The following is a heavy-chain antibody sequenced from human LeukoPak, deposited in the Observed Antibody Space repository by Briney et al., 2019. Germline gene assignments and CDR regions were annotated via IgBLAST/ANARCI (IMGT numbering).Heavy chain of an antibody. V-gene: IGHV3-23*01. Sequence: QSGGSLRLSCAASGFTFSTYAMSWVRQAPGKGLEWVPGVSPSGDITYYADSVKGRFTISRDNSKNTVYLQMNNVRAEDTAVYYCAKDGAWLRFDDWGQGTLVTVSS. J-gene: IGHJ4*02. CDR1: GFTFSTYA. CDR3: AKDGAWLRFDD. D-gene: IGHD5-12*01. CDR2: VSPSGDIT.